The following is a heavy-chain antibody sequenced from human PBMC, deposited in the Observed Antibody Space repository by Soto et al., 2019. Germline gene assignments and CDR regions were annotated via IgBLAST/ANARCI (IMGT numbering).Heavy chain of an antibody. Sequence: SETLSLTCTVSGGSISSYYWSWIRQPPGKGLEWIGYIYYSGSTNYNPSLKSRVTISVDTSKNQFSLKLSSVTAADTAVYYCVWTVTTYYYYYMDVWGKGTTVTVSS. CDR1: GGSISSYY. D-gene: IGHD4-17*01. V-gene: IGHV4-59*08. CDR3: VWTVTTYYYYYMDV. CDR2: IYYSGST. J-gene: IGHJ6*03.